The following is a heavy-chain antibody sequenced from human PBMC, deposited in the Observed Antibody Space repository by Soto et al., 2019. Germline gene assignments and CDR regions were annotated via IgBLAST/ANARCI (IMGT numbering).Heavy chain of an antibody. CDR2: IPDSGSP. Sequence: PSETLSLTCSVSGGSMRSYYWSWIRQPPGKGLEWIGYIPDSGSPTYNPSLKSRVTMSVDTSKNQLSLNLSSVTAADTARYYCARVWRRGWFFDLWGRGTPVTVS. J-gene: IGHJ2*01. V-gene: IGHV4-59*01. D-gene: IGHD1-1*01. CDR3: ARVWRRGWFFDL. CDR1: GGSMRSYY.